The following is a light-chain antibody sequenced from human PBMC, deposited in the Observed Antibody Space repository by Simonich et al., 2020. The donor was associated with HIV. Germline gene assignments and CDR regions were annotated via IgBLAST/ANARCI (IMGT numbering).Light chain of an antibody. CDR1: QSLLHSNGYKY. Sequence: DIVMTQSPLSLPVTPGEPASISCRSSQSLLHSNGYKYLDWYLQKPGQYPHLLIYLGSTRASGVPERFSGSGSGTDFTLKISRVEAEDVGVYYCMQTLQTPFTFGPGTKVDIK. CDR3: MQTLQTPFT. CDR2: LGS. V-gene: IGKV2-28*01. J-gene: IGKJ3*01.